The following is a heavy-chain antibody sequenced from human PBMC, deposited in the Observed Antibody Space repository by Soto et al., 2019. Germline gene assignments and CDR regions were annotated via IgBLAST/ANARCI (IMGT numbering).Heavy chain of an antibody. V-gene: IGHV1-46*01. CDR3: ARGSGSNYNDH. J-gene: IGHJ4*02. CDR1: GYTFTSYY. Sequence: ASVKVSCKASGYTFTSYYMHWVRQAPGQGLEWMGIINPGGGSTINAQKFQGRVTMTRDTSTSTVYMELSSLRSEDTAVYYCARGSGSNYNDHWGQGTLVTVSS. CDR2: INPGGGST. D-gene: IGHD3-10*01.